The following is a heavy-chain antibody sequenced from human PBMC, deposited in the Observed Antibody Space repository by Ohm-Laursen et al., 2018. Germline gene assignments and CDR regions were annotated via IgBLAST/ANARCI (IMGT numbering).Heavy chain of an antibody. CDR2: INDSGGDT. D-gene: IGHD5-12*01. V-gene: IGHV3-23*01. CDR1: GFTFSNYG. Sequence: SLKLSCAASGFTFSNYGMNWVRQAPGKGPEWVSSINDSGGDTYYADSVKGRFTISRDNSKNTLYLQMNSLRADDTAVYYRAKHRSATWVHKGFDYWGQGTPVTVSS. J-gene: IGHJ4*02. CDR3: AKHRSATWVHKGFDY.